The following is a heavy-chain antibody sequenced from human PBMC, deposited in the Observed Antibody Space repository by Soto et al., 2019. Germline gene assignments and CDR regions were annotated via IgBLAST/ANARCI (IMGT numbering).Heavy chain of an antibody. CDR1: GGTFSSYT. Sequence: QVQLVQSGAEVKKPGSSVKVSCKASGGTFSSYTSSWVRQAPGQGLEWMGRIIPILGIANYAQKLQGRVTITADKSTSPAYMELSSLRSEDTAVYYCARGSSSSWDKPEGFCDYWGQGTLVSVSS. V-gene: IGHV1-69*02. CDR2: IIPILGIA. J-gene: IGHJ4*02. CDR3: ARGSSSSWDKPEGFCDY. D-gene: IGHD6-13*01.